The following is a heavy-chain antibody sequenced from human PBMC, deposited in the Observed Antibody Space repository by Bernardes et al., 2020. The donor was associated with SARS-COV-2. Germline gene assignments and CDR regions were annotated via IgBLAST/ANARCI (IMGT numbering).Heavy chain of an antibody. CDR2: IYYSGST. J-gene: IGHJ5*02. CDR3: ARAPGVVVTAGNWFDP. CDR1: GGSISSGGYY. Sequence: SETLSLTCTVSGGSISSGGYYWSWIRQHPGKGLEWIGYIYYSGSTYYNPSLKSRVTISVDTSKNQFSLKLSSVTAADTAVYYCARAPGVVVTAGNWFDPWGQGTLVTVSS. V-gene: IGHV4-31*03. D-gene: IGHD2-21*02.